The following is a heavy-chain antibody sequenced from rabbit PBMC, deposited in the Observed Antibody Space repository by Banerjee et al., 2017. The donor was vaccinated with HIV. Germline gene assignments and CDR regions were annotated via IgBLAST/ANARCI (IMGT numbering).Heavy chain of an antibody. J-gene: IGHJ4*01. V-gene: IGHV1S45*01. D-gene: IGHD8-1*01. CDR2: IDAGSNGNT. CDR1: GFSFSSSYW. CDR3: ARDYAGSSDYIFNL. Sequence: QEQLEESGGDLVKPEGSLTLTCTASGFSFSSSYWICWIRQAPGKGLEWIACIDAGSNGNTYYASWAKGRFTVSKTSSTTVTLQMTSLTAADTATYFCARDYAGSSDYIFNLWGPGTLVTVS.